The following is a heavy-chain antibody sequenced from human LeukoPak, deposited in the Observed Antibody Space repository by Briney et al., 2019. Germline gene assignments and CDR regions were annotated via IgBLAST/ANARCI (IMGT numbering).Heavy chain of an antibody. CDR3: ARNYYGSGSYALSDY. Sequence: ASVKVSCKASGYTFTSYGISWVRQAPGQGLEWMGWISAYNGSTNYAQKLQGRVTMTTDTSTSTAYMELRSLRSDDTAVYYCARNYYGSGSYALSDYWGQGTLVTVSS. V-gene: IGHV1-18*01. D-gene: IGHD3-10*01. CDR2: ISAYNGST. CDR1: GYTFTSYG. J-gene: IGHJ4*02.